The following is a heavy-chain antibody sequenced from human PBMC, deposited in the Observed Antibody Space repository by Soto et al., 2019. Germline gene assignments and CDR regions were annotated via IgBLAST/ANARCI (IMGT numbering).Heavy chain of an antibody. CDR3: ARVLILGSGSSHAVDP. D-gene: IGHD3-10*01. CDR2: IYYSGST. J-gene: IGHJ5*02. V-gene: IGHV4-31*03. CDR1: GGSISSGGYY. Sequence: SETLSLTCTVSGGSISSGGYYWSWIRQHPGKGLEWIGYIYYSGSTYYNPSLKSRVTISVDTSKKQFSLKLRSVTAADTAVYYCARVLILGSGSSHAVDPWGEGTLVTVYS.